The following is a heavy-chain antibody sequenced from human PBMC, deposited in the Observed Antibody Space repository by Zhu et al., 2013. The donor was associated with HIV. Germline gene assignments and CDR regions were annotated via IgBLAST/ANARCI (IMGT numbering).Heavy chain of an antibody. V-gene: IGHV1-46*01. CDR2: INPSGGST. Sequence: QVQLVQSGAEVKKPGASVKVSCKASGYTFTSYYMHWVRQAPGQGLEWMGIINPSGGSTSYAQKFQGRVTMTRDTSTSTVYMELSSLRSEDTAVYYCARDLGWVGARRRGLDYWGQGTLVTGLL. CDR1: GYTFTSYY. J-gene: IGHJ4*02. CDR3: ARDLGWVGARRRGLDY. D-gene: IGHD1-26*01.